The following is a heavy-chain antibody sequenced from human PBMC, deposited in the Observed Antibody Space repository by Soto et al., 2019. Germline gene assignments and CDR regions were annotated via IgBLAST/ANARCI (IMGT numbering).Heavy chain of an antibody. J-gene: IGHJ6*02. D-gene: IGHD1-7*01. Sequence: PVGSLRLSCAASGFTFSSYAMSWVRQAPGKGLEWVSAISGSGGSTYYADSVKGRFTISRDNSKNTLYLQMNSLRAEDMAVYYCAKDHGKYNSTYRSMDVWGQGTTVTISS. V-gene: IGHV3-23*01. CDR2: ISGSGGST. CDR3: AKDHGKYNSTYRSMDV. CDR1: GFTFSSYA.